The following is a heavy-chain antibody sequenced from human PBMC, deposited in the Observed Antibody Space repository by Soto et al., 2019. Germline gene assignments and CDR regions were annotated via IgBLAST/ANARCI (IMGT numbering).Heavy chain of an antibody. CDR3: ARHGGSGPYHMAV. V-gene: IGHV4-59*01. D-gene: IGHD3-16*01. CDR1: GGSLSDYY. J-gene: IGHJ6*03. Sequence: QVQLQESGPGQVKASGTLSLTCTVAGGSLSDYYWSWIRQSPGKGLEWIGYIYYSGITNYSPSLKSRVTVSVDTSRNQFSLRLSSVTAADTAVYYCARHGGSGPYHMAVWGTGTTVTVSS. CDR2: IYYSGIT.